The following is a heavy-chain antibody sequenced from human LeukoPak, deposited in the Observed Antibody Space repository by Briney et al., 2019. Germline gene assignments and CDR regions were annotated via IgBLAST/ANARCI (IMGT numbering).Heavy chain of an antibody. D-gene: IGHD4-23*01. V-gene: IGHV4-59*01. CDR3: ARGGWGNSAGFDY. Sequence: SETLSLTCTVSGGSISGYYWSWIRQPPGRGLEWIGNIYYSGSTKYNPSLKSRVTISVDTSKNQFSLKLSSVTAADTAVYYRARGGWGNSAGFDYWGQGTLVTVSS. J-gene: IGHJ4*02. CDR1: GGSISGYY. CDR2: IYYSGST.